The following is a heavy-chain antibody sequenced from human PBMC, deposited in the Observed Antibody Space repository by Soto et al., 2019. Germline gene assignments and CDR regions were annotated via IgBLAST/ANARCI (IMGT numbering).Heavy chain of an antibody. CDR1: GFTFSSYA. CDR3: SKETRLVGASSIWRVFDS. J-gene: IGHJ4*02. Sequence: GGSLRLSCAASGFTFSSYAMSWVRQAPGKGLEWVSAISGSGGSTYYADSVKGRFTISRDNSKNTLYLQMNSLRAEDTAVYYCSKETRLVGASSIWRVFDSWCQGTLFSVAS. D-gene: IGHD1-26*01. CDR2: ISGSGGST. V-gene: IGHV3-23*01.